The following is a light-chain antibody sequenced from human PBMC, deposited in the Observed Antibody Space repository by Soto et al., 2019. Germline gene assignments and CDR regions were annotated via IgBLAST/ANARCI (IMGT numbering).Light chain of an antibody. J-gene: IGLJ2*01. CDR2: DVS. CDR3: SSYTSSSTE. Sequence: QSALTQPASVSGSPGQTITISCTGTSSDVGGYNYVSWYQQHPGKAPKLMIYDVSNRPAGVSNRFSGSKSGNTASLTISGLQAEDETEYYCSSYTSSSTEFGGGTKVTVL. CDR1: SSDVGGYNY. V-gene: IGLV2-14*01.